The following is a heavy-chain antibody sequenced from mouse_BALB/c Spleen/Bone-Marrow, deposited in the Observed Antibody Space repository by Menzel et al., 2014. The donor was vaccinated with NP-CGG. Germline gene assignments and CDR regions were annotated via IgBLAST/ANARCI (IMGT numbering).Heavy chain of an antibody. CDR2: ISNGSSTI. CDR1: GFTFSSFG. J-gene: IGHJ4*01. Sequence: EVQGVESGGGLVQPGGSRKLSCAASGFTFSSFGMHWVRQAPEKGLEWVAYISNGSSTIYYADTVKGRFTISGDNPKNTLFLQMTSLRSEDTAMYYCARKGAMITHYYAMDYWGQGPSVTVSS. CDR3: ARKGAMITHYYAMDY. D-gene: IGHD2-4*01. V-gene: IGHV5-17*02.